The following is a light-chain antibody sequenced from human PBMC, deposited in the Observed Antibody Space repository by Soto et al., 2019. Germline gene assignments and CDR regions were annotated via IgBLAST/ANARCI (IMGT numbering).Light chain of an antibody. CDR3: SSYSGTNYHYV. CDR1: SSDFGGYNY. Sequence: ALTQPPSASGSFGQSVTISCTGTSSDFGGYNYVSWYQQHPGKAPKLMIYEVSERPSGVPDRFSGSKSGNTASLTVSGLQADDEADYYCSSYSGTNYHYVFGTGTKVTVL. V-gene: IGLV2-8*01. J-gene: IGLJ1*01. CDR2: EVS.